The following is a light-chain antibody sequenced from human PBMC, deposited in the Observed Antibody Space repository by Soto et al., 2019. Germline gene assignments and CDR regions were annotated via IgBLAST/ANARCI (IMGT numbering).Light chain of an antibody. J-gene: IGKJ1*01. V-gene: IGKV3-20*01. CDR2: GAS. Sequence: EMVLTQSPATLSLSPGERATLSCRASQTVNNNYFAWYQQQPGQAPTLLIYGASSRATGIPDSFSGSGSGTDFTLTISRLEPEDFAVYYCHHYGSSPPWTFGQGTKVDIK. CDR1: QTVNNNY. CDR3: HHYGSSPPWT.